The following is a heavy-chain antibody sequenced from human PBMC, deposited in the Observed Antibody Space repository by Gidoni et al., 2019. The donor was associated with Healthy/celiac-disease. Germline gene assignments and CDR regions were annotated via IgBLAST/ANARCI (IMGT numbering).Heavy chain of an antibody. CDR3: ARAGGETTVTRSYFDY. D-gene: IGHD4-17*01. V-gene: IGHV3-11*06. CDR2: ISSSSSYT. CDR1: GFTFSDYY. J-gene: IGHJ4*02. Sequence: QVQLVESGGGLVKPGGSLRLSCAASGFTFSDYYMSWIRQAPGKGLEWVSYISSSSSYTNYADSVKGRFTISRDNAKNSLYLQMNSLRAEDTAVYYCARAGGETTVTRSYFDYWGQGTLVTVSS.